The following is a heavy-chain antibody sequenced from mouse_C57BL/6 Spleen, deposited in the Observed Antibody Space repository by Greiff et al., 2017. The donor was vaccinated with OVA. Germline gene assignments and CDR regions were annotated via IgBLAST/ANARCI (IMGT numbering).Heavy chain of an antibody. CDR1: GYSITSGYY. J-gene: IGHJ2*01. Sequence: VQLKESGPGLVKPSQSLSLTCSVTGYSITSGYYWNWIRQFPGNKLEWMGYISYDGSNNYNPSLKNRISITRDTSKNQFFLKLNSVTTEDTATYYCARESNYPDYWGQGTTLTVSS. CDR2: ISYDGSN. V-gene: IGHV3-6*01. CDR3: ARESNYPDY.